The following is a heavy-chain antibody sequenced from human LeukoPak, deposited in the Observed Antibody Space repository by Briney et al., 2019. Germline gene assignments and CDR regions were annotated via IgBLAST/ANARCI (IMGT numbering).Heavy chain of an antibody. J-gene: IGHJ5*02. CDR2: IYHSGST. V-gene: IGHV4-30-2*01. D-gene: IGHD3-22*01. Sequence: SETLSLTCAVSGGSISSGGYSWSWIRQPPGKGLEWIGYIYHSGSTYYNPSLKSRVTISVDRSKNQFSPKLSSVTAADTAVYYCARLRLDSSGYPNWFDPWGQGTLVTVSS. CDR1: GGSISSGGYS. CDR3: ARLRLDSSGYPNWFDP.